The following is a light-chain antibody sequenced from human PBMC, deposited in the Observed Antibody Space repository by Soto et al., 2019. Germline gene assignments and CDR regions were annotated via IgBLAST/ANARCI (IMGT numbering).Light chain of an antibody. V-gene: IGKV1-6*01. Sequence: AIQMTQSPSSLSASVGDRVTITCRASQGIRTDLGWYQQKPGKAPKLLIYAASSLQSGVPSRFSGSGSGTDFTITISSLKPEDFATYYCLQDYNYPRTFGQGTKVEIK. CDR3: LQDYNYPRT. J-gene: IGKJ1*01. CDR1: QGIRTD. CDR2: AAS.